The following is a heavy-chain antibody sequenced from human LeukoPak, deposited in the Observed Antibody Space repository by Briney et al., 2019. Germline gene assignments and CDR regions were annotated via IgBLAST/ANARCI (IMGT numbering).Heavy chain of an antibody. V-gene: IGHV3-48*01. D-gene: IGHD4-17*01. CDR3: ARDYGAWSY. Sequence: GGSLRLSCAAYGFTFSSYSMNWVRQAPGKGLEWVSYISRRSSTIYYADSVKGRFTISRDNAKNSLYLQMNSLRAEDTAVYYCARDYGAWSYWGQGTLVTVSS. CDR2: ISRRSSTI. J-gene: IGHJ4*02. CDR1: GFTFSSYS.